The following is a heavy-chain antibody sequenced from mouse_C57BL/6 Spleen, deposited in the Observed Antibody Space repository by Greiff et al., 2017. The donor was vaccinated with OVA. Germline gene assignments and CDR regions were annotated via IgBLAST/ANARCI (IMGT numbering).Heavy chain of an antibody. J-gene: IGHJ1*03. CDR3: ALYYYGSSHWYFDV. CDR2: IDPNSGGT. V-gene: IGHV1-72*01. CDR1: GYTFTSYW. Sequence: QVQLQQPGAELVKPGASVKLSCKASGYTFTSYWMHWVKQRPGRSLEWIGRIDPNSGGTKYNEKFKSKATLTVDKPSSTAYMQLSSLTSEDSAVYYCALYYYGSSHWYFDVWGTGTTVTVSS. D-gene: IGHD1-1*01.